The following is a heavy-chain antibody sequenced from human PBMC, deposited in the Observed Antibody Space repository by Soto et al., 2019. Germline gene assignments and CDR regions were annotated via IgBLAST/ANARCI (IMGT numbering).Heavy chain of an antibody. V-gene: IGHV3-33*01. Sequence: QVQLVESGGGVVQPGRSLRLSCEASGLTFNNYGMHWVRQAPGKGLEWVAVIWYAGTNKYYADSVRGRFTISRDNSKNTLYLQMNSLIAEDPAVYYCARDQAAATTLNYYAGMDVWGQLTTVNVS. J-gene: IGHJ6*02. CDR1: GLTFNNYG. CDR2: IWYAGTNK. CDR3: ARDQAAATTLNYYAGMDV. D-gene: IGHD6-13*01.